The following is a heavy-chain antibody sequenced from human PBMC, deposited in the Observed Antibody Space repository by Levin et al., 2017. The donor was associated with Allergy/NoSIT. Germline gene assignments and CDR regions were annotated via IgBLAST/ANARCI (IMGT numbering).Heavy chain of an antibody. Sequence: ASVKVSCKASGYTFTNYYMHWVRQAPGQGLEWMGWINPNSGGTNYAQKFQGRVTMTRDTSISTVYMELSRLRSDDTAVYYCARSEVWGSQRYSPADYYDYGMDGWGQGTTVTVSS. CDR1: GYTFTNYY. V-gene: IGHV1-2*02. J-gene: IGHJ6*02. CDR2: INPNSGGT. D-gene: IGHD3-16*02. CDR3: ARSEVWGSQRYSPADYYDYGMDG.